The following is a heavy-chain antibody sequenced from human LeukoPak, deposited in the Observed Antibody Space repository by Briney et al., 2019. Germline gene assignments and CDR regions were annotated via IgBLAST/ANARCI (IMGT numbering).Heavy chain of an antibody. Sequence: GGSLRLSCAASGFTFSNYWMHWVRQAPGKGLVWVSHISSDGSTTTYADSVKGRFTISRDNAKNTLYLQMNSLRAEDTAVYYCAKLRVTYYYDSSGYYYFDYWGQGTLVTVSS. CDR2: ISSDGSTT. V-gene: IGHV3-74*01. CDR3: AKLRVTYYYDSSGYYYFDY. J-gene: IGHJ4*02. D-gene: IGHD3-22*01. CDR1: GFTFSNYW.